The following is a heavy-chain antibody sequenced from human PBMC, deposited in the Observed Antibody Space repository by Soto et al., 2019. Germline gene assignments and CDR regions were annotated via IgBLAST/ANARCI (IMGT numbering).Heavy chain of an antibody. CDR1: GFTFGDYP. Sequence: EVQLVESGGGLVQPGRSLRLSCTTSGFTFGDYPMSWVRQAPGKGLEWVGFIGSKASGGTTEYAASVKGRFIISRDDSKSIGYLQMNSLKTEDTAVYYCTREGMPTNDWGQGTLVTVSS. J-gene: IGHJ4*02. CDR2: IGSKASGGTT. CDR3: TREGMPTND. V-gene: IGHV3-49*04. D-gene: IGHD1-1*01.